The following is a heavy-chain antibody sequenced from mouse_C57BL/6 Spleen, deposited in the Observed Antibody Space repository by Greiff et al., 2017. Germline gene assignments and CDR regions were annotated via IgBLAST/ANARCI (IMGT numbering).Heavy chain of an antibody. CDR3: AMSRVDGSGLDYAMDY. J-gene: IGHJ4*01. D-gene: IGHD3-2*02. V-gene: IGHV1-69*01. CDR2: IDPYDSCP. CDR1: GYTFTSYW. Sequence: QVQLQQPGAELVMPGASVKLSCKASGYTFTSYWMHWVKQRPGQGLEWIGEIDPYDSCPNYNQKFKGKSTLTVDKSSSTTYMQLISLTSDVSAVYYCAMSRVDGSGLDYAMDYWGRGTSVTVSS.